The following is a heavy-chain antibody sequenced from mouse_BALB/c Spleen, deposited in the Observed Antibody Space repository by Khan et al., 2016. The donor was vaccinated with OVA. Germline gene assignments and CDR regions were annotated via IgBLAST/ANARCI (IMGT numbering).Heavy chain of an antibody. Sequence: VQLQESGAELMKPGASVKISCKATGYTFSNYWIEWVKQRPRHGLEWIGEILPGSGSTKYNEKFKGKATFTSETSSNTAYMQLSSLTSEDSAVYYCTRPYYADYWGQGTTLTVSS. CDR2: ILPGSGST. CDR3: TRPYYADY. V-gene: IGHV1-9*01. D-gene: IGHD2-10*01. CDR1: GYTFSNYW. J-gene: IGHJ2*01.